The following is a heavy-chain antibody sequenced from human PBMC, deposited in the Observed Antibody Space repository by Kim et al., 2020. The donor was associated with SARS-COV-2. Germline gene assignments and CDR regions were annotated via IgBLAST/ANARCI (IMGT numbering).Heavy chain of an antibody. D-gene: IGHD3-10*01. CDR1: GGSFSGYY. CDR3: ARGRSPLRIPMVRGTSHRMDV. J-gene: IGHJ6*02. V-gene: IGHV4-34*01. CDR2: INHSGST. Sequence: SETLSLTCAVYGGSFSGYYWSWIRQPPGKGLEWIGEINHSGSTNYNPSLKSRVTISVDTSKNQFSLKLSSVTAADTAVYYCARGRSPLRIPMVRGTSHRMDVWVQGTTVTVSS.